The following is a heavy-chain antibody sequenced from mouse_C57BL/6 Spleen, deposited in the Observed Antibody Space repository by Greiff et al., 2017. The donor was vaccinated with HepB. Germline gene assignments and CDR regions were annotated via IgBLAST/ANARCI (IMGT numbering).Heavy chain of an antibody. Sequence: EVQGVESGGGLVQPGGSLKLSCAASGFTFSDYGMAWVRQAPRKGPEWVAFISNLAYSIYYADTVTGRFTISRENAKNTLYLDMSSLRSEDTAMYYCARRGSAYAMDYWGQGTSVTVSS. CDR1: GFTFSDYG. V-gene: IGHV5-15*01. D-gene: IGHD1-1*02. J-gene: IGHJ4*01. CDR3: ARRGSAYAMDY. CDR2: ISNLAYSI.